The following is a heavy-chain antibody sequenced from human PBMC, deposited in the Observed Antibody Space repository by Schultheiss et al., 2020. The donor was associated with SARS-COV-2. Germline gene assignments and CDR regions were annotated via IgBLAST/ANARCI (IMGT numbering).Heavy chain of an antibody. CDR3: ATNRYCSSTSCHRFYYYYGMDV. J-gene: IGHJ6*02. CDR1: GGTFSSYA. V-gene: IGHV1-69*13. CDR2: ISAYNGNT. Sequence: SVKVSCKASGGTFSSYAISWVRQAPGQGLEWMGGISAYNGNTNYAQKFQGRVTITADESTSTAYMELSSLRSEDTAVYYCATNRYCSSTSCHRFYYYYGMDVWGQGTTVTVSS. D-gene: IGHD2-2*01.